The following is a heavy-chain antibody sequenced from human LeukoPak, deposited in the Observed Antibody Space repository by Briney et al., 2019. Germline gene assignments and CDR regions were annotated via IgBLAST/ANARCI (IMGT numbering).Heavy chain of an antibody. D-gene: IGHD3-10*01. Sequence: ASVKVSCKASGNTFTDYYIHWVRQAPGQGLEWMGWINPNSGGTNYAQKFQGRVTMTRDTSISTAYMELSRLRSDDTAVYYCARDNPSLLWFGELSLANWFDPWGQGTLVTVSS. CDR3: ARDNPSLLWFGELSLANWFDP. CDR2: INPNSGGT. CDR1: GNTFTDYY. V-gene: IGHV1-2*02. J-gene: IGHJ5*02.